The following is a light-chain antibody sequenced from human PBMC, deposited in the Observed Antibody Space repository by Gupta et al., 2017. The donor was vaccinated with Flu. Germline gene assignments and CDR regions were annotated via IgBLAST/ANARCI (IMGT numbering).Light chain of an antibody. CDR1: SSDVGGYNY. CDR2: EVS. Sequence: RAITISCTGTSSDVGGYNYVSWYQQHPGKAPKLMIYEVSNRPSGVSNRFSGSKSGNTASLTISGLQAEDEADYYCSSYTSSSPWVFGGGTNLTVL. CDR3: SSYTSSSPWV. V-gene: IGLV2-14*01. J-gene: IGLJ3*02.